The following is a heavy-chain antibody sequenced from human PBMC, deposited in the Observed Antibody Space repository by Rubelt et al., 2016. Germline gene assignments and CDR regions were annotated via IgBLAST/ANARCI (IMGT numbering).Heavy chain of an antibody. J-gene: IGHJ6*02. CDR2: IIPIFGTA. CDR3: ASPPYDILTGYDYYYGMDV. D-gene: IGHD3-9*01. V-gene: IGHV1-69*06. Sequence: QVQLVQSGAEVKKPGSSVKVSCKASGGTFSSYAISWVRQAPGQGLEWMGGIIPIFGTANYAQKFQGRVTITADKSTSPAYMGLGSLRSEDTAVYYCASPPYDILTGYDYYYGMDVWGQGTTVTVSS. CDR1: GGTFSSYA.